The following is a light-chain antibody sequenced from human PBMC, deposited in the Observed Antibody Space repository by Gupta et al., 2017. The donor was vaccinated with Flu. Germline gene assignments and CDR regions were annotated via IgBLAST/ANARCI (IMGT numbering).Light chain of an antibody. Sequence: TSSDFGNYDYVSWYQQHPGKAPKLMIYDVTKRPSGVPDRFSGSKSGNTASLTISGLQAEDEAYYYCCSYAGTFTFVFGGGTKLTVL. J-gene: IGLJ2*01. CDR1: SSDFGNYDY. CDR3: CSYAGTFTFV. V-gene: IGLV2-11*01. CDR2: DVT.